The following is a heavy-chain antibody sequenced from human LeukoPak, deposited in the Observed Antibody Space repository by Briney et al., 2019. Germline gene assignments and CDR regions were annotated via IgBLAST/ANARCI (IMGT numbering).Heavy chain of an antibody. J-gene: IGHJ6*03. Sequence: GGSLRLSCVGSGFMFSNYYMYWVRQAPGKGLVWVSRIKNAGIDTIYADSEKGRFTVSRDNAKNTVYLQMSSLRAEDTAVYYCARGGYGHNMDVWGEGTTVTVSS. CDR3: ARGGYGHNMDV. CDR2: IKNAGIDT. V-gene: IGHV3-74*01. D-gene: IGHD3-10*01. CDR1: GFMFSNYY.